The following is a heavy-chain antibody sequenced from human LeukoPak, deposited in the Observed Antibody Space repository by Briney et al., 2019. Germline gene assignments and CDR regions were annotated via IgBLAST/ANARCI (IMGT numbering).Heavy chain of an antibody. CDR2: INHSGST. CDR3: ARVWPLYSSSPKFDP. CDR1: GGSFSGYY. V-gene: IGHV4-34*01. D-gene: IGHD6-6*01. Sequence: PSETLSLTCAVYGGSFSGYYWSWIRQPPGKGLEWIGEINHSGSTNYNPSLKSRVTISVDTSKNQFSLKLSSVTAADTAVYYCARVWPLYSSSPKFDPWGQGTLVTVSS. J-gene: IGHJ5*02.